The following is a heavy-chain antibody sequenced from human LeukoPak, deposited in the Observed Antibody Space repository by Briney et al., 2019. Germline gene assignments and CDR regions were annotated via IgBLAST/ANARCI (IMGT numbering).Heavy chain of an antibody. D-gene: IGHD3-9*01. CDR1: GGSISSGSYY. V-gene: IGHV4-39*07. J-gene: IGHJ4*02. Sequence: PSETLSLTCTVSGGSISSGSYYWSWIRQPAGKGLEWIGSIYQSGSTYYNPSLKSRVTISVDTSKNQFSLKLSSVTAADTAVYYCASERRYFDWLSSIDYWGQGTLVTVSS. CDR3: ASERRYFDWLSSIDY. CDR2: IYQSGST.